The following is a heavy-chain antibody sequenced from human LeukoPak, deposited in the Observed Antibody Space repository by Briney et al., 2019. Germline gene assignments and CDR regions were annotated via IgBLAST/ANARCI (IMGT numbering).Heavy chain of an antibody. Sequence: SETLSLTCAVYGGSFSGYYWRWIRQPPGKGLEWIGYIYYSGSTYYNPSLKSRVTISVDTSKNQFSLKLSSVTAADTAVYYCARGHSGSYSVDYWGQGTLVTVSS. CDR3: ARGHSGSYSVDY. V-gene: IGHV4-34*09. D-gene: IGHD1-26*01. CDR1: GGSFSGYY. J-gene: IGHJ4*02. CDR2: IYYSGST.